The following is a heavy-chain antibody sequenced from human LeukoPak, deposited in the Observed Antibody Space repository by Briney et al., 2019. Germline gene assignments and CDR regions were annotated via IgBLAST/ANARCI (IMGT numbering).Heavy chain of an antibody. Sequence: GGSLRLSCAASGFTFSSYAMSWVRQAPGKGLEWVSAISGSGGSTYYADSVKGRFTISRDNSKNTLYLQMNSLRAEDTAVYYCAKVPPDSGSYYVDYWGQGTLVTVSP. CDR2: ISGSGGST. CDR3: AKVPPDSGSYYVDY. V-gene: IGHV3-23*01. D-gene: IGHD1-26*01. CDR1: GFTFSSYA. J-gene: IGHJ4*02.